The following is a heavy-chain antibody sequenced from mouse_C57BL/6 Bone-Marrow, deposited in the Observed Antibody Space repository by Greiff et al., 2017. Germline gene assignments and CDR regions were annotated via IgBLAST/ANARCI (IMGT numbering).Heavy chain of an antibody. CDR3: ARSGPLGRSFDY. Sequence: VQLQQPGAELVKPGASVKMSCKASGYTFTSYWITWVKQRPGQGLEWIGDIYPTSGRTNYNEKFKSKAILTVDISSNTSYMQLSRLTSEHSAVFYCARSGPLGRSFDYWGQGTTLTVSS. D-gene: IGHD4-1*01. J-gene: IGHJ2*01. V-gene: IGHV1-55*01. CDR2: IYPTSGRT. CDR1: GYTFTSYW.